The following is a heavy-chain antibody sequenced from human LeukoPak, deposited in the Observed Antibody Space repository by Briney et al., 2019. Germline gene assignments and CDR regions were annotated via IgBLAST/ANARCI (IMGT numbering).Heavy chain of an antibody. J-gene: IGHJ4*02. CDR1: GDSINSLDL. V-gene: IGHV4-4*02. CDR3: AGLVGRYSSGLYYYYFDY. Sequence: SGTLSLTATFSGDSINSLDLWSWVRQPPGKGLEWIGEMYLSGTTHSNPSVKSRVTISIDKSKNQFFLNLSSVTAADTAVYYCAGLVGRYSSGLYYYYFDYWGQGTLVTVSS. CDR2: MYLSGTT. D-gene: IGHD3-22*01.